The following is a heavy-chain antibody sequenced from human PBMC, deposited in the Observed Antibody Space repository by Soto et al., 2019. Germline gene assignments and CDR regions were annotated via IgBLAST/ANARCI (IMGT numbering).Heavy chain of an antibody. J-gene: IGHJ6*02. CDR1: GFTVSSNY. CDR2: IYSGGST. D-gene: IGHD3-3*01. V-gene: IGHV3-53*01. Sequence: EVQLVESGGGLIQPGGSLRLSCAASGFTVSSNYMSWVRQAPGKGLEWVSVIYSGGSTYYADSVKGRFTISRDNSKNTVSIQMDGRRGEDTAVYYCGRSGTVGDGFLEWLSLEAADGMDVWGQGTTVTVSS. CDR3: GRSGTVGDGFLEWLSLEAADGMDV.